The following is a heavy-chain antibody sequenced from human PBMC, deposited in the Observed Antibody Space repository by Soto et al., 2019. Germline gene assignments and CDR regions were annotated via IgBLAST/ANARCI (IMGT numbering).Heavy chain of an antibody. Sequence: QVQLQESGPGLVEPSQTLSLACTVSGGSISSGGYYWSWIRQHPGKGLEWIGYIYYSGSTYYNPTLQSRVTISVDPSKNPISLKLSSVTADDTAVYYCARVCRGYYCSSGCLIDAFDIWGQGTMVTVSS. CDR1: GGSISSGGYY. J-gene: IGHJ3*02. CDR3: ARVCRGYYCSSGCLIDAFDI. V-gene: IGHV4-31*03. D-gene: IGHD2-15*01. CDR2: IYYSGST.